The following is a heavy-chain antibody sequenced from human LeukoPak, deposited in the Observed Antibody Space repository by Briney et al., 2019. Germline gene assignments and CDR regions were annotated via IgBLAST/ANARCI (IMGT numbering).Heavy chain of an antibody. CDR2: INPNSGGT. D-gene: IGHD3-9*01. V-gene: IGHV1-2*02. Sequence: ASVKVSCKASGYTFTGYYMHWVRQAPGQGLEWMGWINPNSGGTNYAQKFQGRVTMTRDTSISTAYMELSRLRSDDTAVYYCARRSILTGYYNVFDYWGQGTLVTVSS. J-gene: IGHJ4*02. CDR3: ARRSILTGYYNVFDY. CDR1: GYTFTGYY.